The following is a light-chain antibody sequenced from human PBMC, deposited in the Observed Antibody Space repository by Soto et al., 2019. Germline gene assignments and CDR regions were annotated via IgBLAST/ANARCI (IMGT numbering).Light chain of an antibody. CDR2: EVA. CDR1: NSDVGAYPY. Sequence: QSALTQPASVSGSPGQSITISCTGTNSDVGAYPYVSWYQQHPGNAPKLLIYEVADRPSGVSDRFSGSKSGNTASLTISALQAEDEAVYYCSSYASANTLVFGGGTKLTVL. V-gene: IGLV2-14*03. CDR3: SSYASANTLV. J-gene: IGLJ2*01.